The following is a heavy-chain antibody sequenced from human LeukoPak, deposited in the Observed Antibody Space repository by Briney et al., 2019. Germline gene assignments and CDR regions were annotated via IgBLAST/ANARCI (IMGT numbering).Heavy chain of an antibody. D-gene: IGHD6-6*01. Sequence: PSETPSLTCAVYGGSFSGYYWSWIRQPPGKGLEWIGEINHRGSTNYNPSLKSRVTISVDTSKNQFSLKPHSVTAADTAVYYCARVPRSSSSVDYWGQGTLVTVSS. V-gene: IGHV4-34*01. CDR1: GGSFSGYY. CDR3: ARVPRSSSSVDY. CDR2: INHRGST. J-gene: IGHJ4*02.